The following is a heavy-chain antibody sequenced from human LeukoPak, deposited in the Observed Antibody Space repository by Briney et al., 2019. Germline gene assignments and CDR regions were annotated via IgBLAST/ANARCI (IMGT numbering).Heavy chain of an antibody. J-gene: IGHJ4*02. CDR2: IYYSGST. D-gene: IGHD6-25*01. CDR3: AREDQRLSSGINFDY. CDR1: GGSISSSSHY. Sequence: PSETLSLTCTVSGGSISSSSHYWGWIRQPPGKGLEWIGSIYYSGSTYYNPSLKSRVTISVDTSKNQFSLKLSSVTAADTAVYYCAREDQRLSSGINFDYWGQGTLVTVSS. V-gene: IGHV4-39*07.